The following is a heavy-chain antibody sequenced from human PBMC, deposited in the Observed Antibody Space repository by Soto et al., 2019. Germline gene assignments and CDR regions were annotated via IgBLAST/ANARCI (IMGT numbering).Heavy chain of an antibody. V-gene: IGHV6-1*01. D-gene: IGHD1-26*01. J-gene: IGHJ4*01. CDR3: ARGEQYSGRIFDY. CDR1: GDSVSSNSAG. Sequence: LSLTCAITGDSVSSNSAGWSWVRQSPSRGLEWLGRTYYRSKWYYEYAVSVRGRITINPDTSKNQYSLQLNSVTPEDTAVYFCARGEQYSGRIFDYWGQGTLVTVSS. CDR2: TYYRSKWYY.